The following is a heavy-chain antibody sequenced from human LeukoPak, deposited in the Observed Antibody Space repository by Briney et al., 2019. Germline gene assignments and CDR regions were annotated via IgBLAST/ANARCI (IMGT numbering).Heavy chain of an antibody. J-gene: IGHJ4*02. CDR3: AKDRPLVVVTATFDY. Sequence: PGGSLRLSCAASGFTFSSFGMHWVRQAPGKGLEWVALIWYDGSNKYYADSVKGRFTISRDNSKNTLYLQMNSLRAEDTAVYYCAKDRPLVVVTATFDYWGQGTLVTVSS. D-gene: IGHD2-21*02. V-gene: IGHV3-30*02. CDR2: IWYDGSNK. CDR1: GFTFSSFG.